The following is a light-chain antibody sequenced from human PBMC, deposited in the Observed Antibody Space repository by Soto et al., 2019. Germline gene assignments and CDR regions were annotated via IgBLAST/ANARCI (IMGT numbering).Light chain of an antibody. CDR3: QQGYRTPRNR. V-gene: IGKV3-20*01. CDR1: QSVTSIY. Sequence: IALTQSPGTLSLSPGERATLSCRASQSVTSIYLAWYQQKPGQAPRLLIYGASSRATGIPDRFSGSGSGTDFTLTISRLEPEDFATYYCQQGYRTPRNRFGQGTKVAIK. J-gene: IGKJ1*01. CDR2: GAS.